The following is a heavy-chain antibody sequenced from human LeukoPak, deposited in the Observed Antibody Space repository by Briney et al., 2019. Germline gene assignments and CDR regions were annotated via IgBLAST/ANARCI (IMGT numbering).Heavy chain of an antibody. CDR1: GGSFSGYY. J-gene: IGHJ4*01. CDR3: ARGLGSGSYYNY. CDR2: IERGGST. Sequence: PSETLSLTCAVYGGSFSGYYWSWIRQPPGKGLEWIGEIERGGSTNYNPSLKSRLTISLDTSKNQFSLRLTSVTAADTAVYFCARGLGSGSYYNYWGQGTPVTVSS. D-gene: IGHD3-10*01. V-gene: IGHV4-34*01.